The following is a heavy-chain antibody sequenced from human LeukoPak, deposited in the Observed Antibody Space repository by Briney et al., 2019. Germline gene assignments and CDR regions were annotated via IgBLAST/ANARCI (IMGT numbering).Heavy chain of an antibody. Sequence: GASVKVSCKASGYTFTGYYMHWVRQAPGQGLEWVGWINPNSGGTNYAQKFQGRVTITADKSTSTAYMELSSLRSEDTAVYYCARDRGSSSYDYWGQGTLVTVSS. CDR3: ARDRGSSSYDY. CDR2: INPNSGGT. D-gene: IGHD6-13*01. CDR1: GYTFTGYY. J-gene: IGHJ4*02. V-gene: IGHV1-2*02.